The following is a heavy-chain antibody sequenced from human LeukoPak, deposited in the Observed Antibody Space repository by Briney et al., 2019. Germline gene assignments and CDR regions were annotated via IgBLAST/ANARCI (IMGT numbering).Heavy chain of an antibody. D-gene: IGHD2-15*01. CDR1: GGSISSGGYY. Sequence: SETLSLTCTVSGGSISSGGYYWSWIRQHPGKGLEWIGYIYYSGSTYYNPSLKSRITISVDTSKNQFSLKLNSVTAADTAVYYCVRASVHSGGAFDIWGQGTVVTVSS. CDR2: IYYSGST. CDR3: VRASVHSGGAFDI. J-gene: IGHJ3*02. V-gene: IGHV4-31*03.